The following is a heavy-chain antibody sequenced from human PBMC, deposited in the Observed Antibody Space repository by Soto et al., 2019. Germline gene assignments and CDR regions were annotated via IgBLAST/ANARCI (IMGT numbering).Heavy chain of an antibody. CDR3: ARSYYDLWSGDYYYYMDV. Sequence: GSLRLSCTVPGGSFSTYYWSWIRQSPGKGLVWIGYVSYSGSTNYNPSLKSRVTISMDTSKNQFSLKLSSVTAADTAVYYCARSYYDLWSGDYYYYMDVWGKGTTVTVSS. J-gene: IGHJ6*03. CDR1: GGSFSTYY. CDR2: VSYSGST. D-gene: IGHD3-3*01. V-gene: IGHV4-59*08.